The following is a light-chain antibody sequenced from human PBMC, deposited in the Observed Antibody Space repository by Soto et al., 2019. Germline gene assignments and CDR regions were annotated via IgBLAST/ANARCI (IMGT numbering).Light chain of an antibody. Sequence: IQLTQSTSFLSPSIGGSVTITCRASQTISSWLAWYQQKPGKAPKLLIYKASTLKSGVPSRFSGSGSGTEFTLTISSLQPDDFATYYCQQYNSYSEAFGQGTKVDIK. CDR3: QQYNSYSEA. CDR2: KAS. J-gene: IGKJ1*01. CDR1: QTISSW. V-gene: IGKV1-5*03.